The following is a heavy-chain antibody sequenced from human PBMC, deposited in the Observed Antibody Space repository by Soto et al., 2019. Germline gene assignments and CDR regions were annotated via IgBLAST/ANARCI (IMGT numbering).Heavy chain of an antibody. V-gene: IGHV3-23*01. D-gene: IGHD3-3*01. CDR1: GFTFSSYA. CDR2: ISGSGGST. CDR3: AKVRESGPPYYYYYGMDV. J-gene: IGHJ6*02. Sequence: PGGSLRLSCAASGFTFSSYAMSWVRQAPGKGLEWVSAISGSGGSTYYADSVKGRFTISRDNSKNTLYLQMNSLRAEDTAVYNCAKVRESGPPYYYYYGMDVWGQGTTVTVSS.